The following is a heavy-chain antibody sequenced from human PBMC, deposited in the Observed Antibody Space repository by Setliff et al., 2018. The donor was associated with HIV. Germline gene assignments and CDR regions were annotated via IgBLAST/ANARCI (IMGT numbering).Heavy chain of an antibody. CDR1: GYTFTTYS. V-gene: IGHV1-18*01. D-gene: IGHD5-12*01. J-gene: IGHJ4*02. CDR3: ARGGYGWGDLGPVLDY. CDR2: ISAFNGNT. Sequence: VKVSCKASGYTFTTYSFTWVRQAPGQGLEWMGWISAFNGNTNYAQKLQGRFTMTTDTSTSTAYMELRSLGSDDTAVYYCARGGYGWGDLGPVLDYWGQGTLVTVSS.